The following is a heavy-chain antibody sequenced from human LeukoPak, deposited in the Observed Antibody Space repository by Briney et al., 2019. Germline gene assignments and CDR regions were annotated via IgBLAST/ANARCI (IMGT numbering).Heavy chain of an antibody. Sequence: GGSLRLSCEASGFSFSAAWMTWVRQAPGKGLEWVATIKNDGSDKYYVDSEKGRFTLSRDNAKNSVYLQVNSLRVEDTAVYYCVNLGYSDGGQGTLVTVSS. J-gene: IGHJ4*02. CDR2: IKNDGSDK. CDR1: GFSFSAAW. V-gene: IGHV3-7*01. CDR3: VNLGYSD. D-gene: IGHD5-12*01.